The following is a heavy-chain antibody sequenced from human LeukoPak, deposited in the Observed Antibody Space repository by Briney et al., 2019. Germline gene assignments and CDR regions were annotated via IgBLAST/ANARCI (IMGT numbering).Heavy chain of an antibody. CDR1: GYTFTGYY. V-gene: IGHV1-2*02. D-gene: IGHD6-13*01. CDR2: INPNSGGT. J-gene: IGHJ5*02. Sequence: GASVKVSCKASGYTFTGYYMHWVRQAPGQGLEWMGWINPNSGGTNYAQKFQGRVTMTRDTSISTAYMELSRLRSDDTAVYYCARGLNNGYSSGWYVHWFDPWGQGTLVTVSS. CDR3: ARGLNNGYSSGWYVHWFDP.